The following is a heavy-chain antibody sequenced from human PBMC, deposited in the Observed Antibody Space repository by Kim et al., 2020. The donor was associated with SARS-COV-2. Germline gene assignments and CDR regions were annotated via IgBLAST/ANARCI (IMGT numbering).Heavy chain of an antibody. CDR2: IGTAGDT. Sequence: GGSLRLSCAASGFTFSSYDMHWVRQATGKGLEWVSTIGTAGDTYYPSSVKGRFTISRENAKNSLYLQMNSLRAGDTAVYYCARAPARIAVAGYYYYYGM. CDR1: GFTFSSYD. CDR3: ARAPARIAVAGYYYYYGM. J-gene: IGHJ6*01. D-gene: IGHD6-19*01. V-gene: IGHV3-13*01.